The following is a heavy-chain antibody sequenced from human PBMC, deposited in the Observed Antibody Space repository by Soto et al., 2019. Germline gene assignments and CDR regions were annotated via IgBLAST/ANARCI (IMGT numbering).Heavy chain of an antibody. V-gene: IGHV3-66*01. D-gene: IGHD3-22*01. CDR1: GFTVSSIY. J-gene: IGHJ4*02. CDR3: ARVIVRTSYSDTSGYYFNH. Sequence: EVQLVESGGGLVQPGGSLRLSCAASGFTVSSIYMSWVRQAPGKGLEWVSVIYSGGNEYYPDSVKGRFTISRDKSKNTLYLQMNSLRAEDTAVYYSARVIVRTSYSDTSGYYFNHWGQGTLVTVSS. CDR2: IYSGGNE.